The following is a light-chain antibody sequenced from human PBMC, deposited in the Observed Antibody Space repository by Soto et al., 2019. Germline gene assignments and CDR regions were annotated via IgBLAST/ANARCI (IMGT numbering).Light chain of an antibody. CDR2: SNT. CDR1: SSNIGHNY. CDR3: AAWDDSLRGV. Sequence: QSVLTQPPSASGTPGQKVTISCSGASSNIGHNYVSWYQQFPGAAPKLLIYSNTQRPSGVPDRFSGSKSGTSASLAISGLRSEDEADYYCAAWDDSLRGVFGGGTKLTVX. V-gene: IGLV1-47*02. J-gene: IGLJ3*02.